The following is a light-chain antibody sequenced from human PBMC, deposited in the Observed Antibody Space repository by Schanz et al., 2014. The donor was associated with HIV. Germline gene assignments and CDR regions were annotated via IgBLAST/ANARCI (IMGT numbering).Light chain of an antibody. CDR3: QQYGSSRWT. CDR1: QSVSSDY. V-gene: IGKV3-20*01. J-gene: IGKJ1*01. CDR2: GAS. Sequence: EIVLTQSPGTLSLSPGERATLSCRASQSVSSDYLAWYQLKPGQAPRLLIYGASSRATGIPDRFSGSGSGTDFTLTISRLEPEDFAVYYCQQYGSSRWTFGQGTKVEIK.